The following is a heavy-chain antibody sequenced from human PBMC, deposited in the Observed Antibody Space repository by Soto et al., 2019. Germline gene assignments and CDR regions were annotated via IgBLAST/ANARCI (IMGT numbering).Heavy chain of an antibody. CDR3: AIIPYQTTVTAIDY. J-gene: IGHJ4*02. D-gene: IGHD4-17*01. Sequence: GGSLRLSCAASGFTFSSYSMNWVRQAPGKGLEWVSYISSSSSTIYYADSVKGRFTISRDNAKNSLYLQMNSLRAEDTAVYYCAIIPYQTTVTAIDYWGQGTLVTVSA. CDR1: GFTFSSYS. CDR2: ISSSSSTI. V-gene: IGHV3-48*01.